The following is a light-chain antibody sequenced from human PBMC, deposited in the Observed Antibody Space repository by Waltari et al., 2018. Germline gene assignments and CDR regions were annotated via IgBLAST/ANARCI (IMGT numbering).Light chain of an antibody. Sequence: TQSPATLSVSLGEIVTLTCRASESISINLAWYQQKPGQTPRLIIHGASKRATGVPARFAGSGSRTEFTLIISSLQSEDIAVYYCHQYNNRPPYTFGQGTKLEIK. J-gene: IGKJ2*01. CDR2: GAS. CDR3: HQYNNRPPYT. CDR1: ESISIN. V-gene: IGKV3-15*01.